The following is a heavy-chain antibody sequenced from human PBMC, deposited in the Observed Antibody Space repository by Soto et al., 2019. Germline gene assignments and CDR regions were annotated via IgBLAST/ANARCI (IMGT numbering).Heavy chain of an antibody. CDR2: ISGRGENT. V-gene: IGHV3-23*01. CDR3: AKDRGTGDYGVDAVDI. Sequence: EVPLLESGGGLVQPGGSLRLSCAASGFTFSVFAMSWVRPAPGKGLELVSTISGRGENTYYADSVKGRFTISRDNSKNTLNLQMNSLRGEDTAVYYCAKDRGTGDYGVDAVDIWGQGTMVTVAS. J-gene: IGHJ3*02. CDR1: GFTFSVFA. D-gene: IGHD7-27*01.